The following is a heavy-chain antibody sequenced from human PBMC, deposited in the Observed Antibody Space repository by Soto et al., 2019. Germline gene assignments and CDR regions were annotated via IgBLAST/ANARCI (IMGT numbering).Heavy chain of an antibody. D-gene: IGHD6-13*01. CDR2: INPNSGGT. V-gene: IGHV1-2*04. Sequence: ASVKVSCKASGYTFTGYYIHWVRQAPGQGLEWMGWINPNSGGTNYAQKFQGWVTMTRDTSISTAYMELTRLKSDDTAVFYCARDRRSIAATGTYGMDVWGQGTTVTVSS. J-gene: IGHJ6*02. CDR1: GYTFTGYY. CDR3: ARDRRSIAATGTYGMDV.